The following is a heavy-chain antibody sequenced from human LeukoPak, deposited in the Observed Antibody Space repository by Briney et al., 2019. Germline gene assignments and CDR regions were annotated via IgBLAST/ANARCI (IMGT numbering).Heavy chain of an antibody. J-gene: IGHJ6*03. CDR2: IYYSGST. CDR3: ARTMEGYCSGGSCYQYSYYMDV. Sequence: PSETLSLTCTVSGGSISSYYWSWIRQPPGKGLEWIGYIYYSGSTNYNPSLKSRVTISVDTSKNQFSLKLTSVTAADTAVYYCARTMEGYCSGGSCYQYSYYMDVWGKGTTVTISS. V-gene: IGHV4-59*01. CDR1: GGSISSYY. D-gene: IGHD2-15*01.